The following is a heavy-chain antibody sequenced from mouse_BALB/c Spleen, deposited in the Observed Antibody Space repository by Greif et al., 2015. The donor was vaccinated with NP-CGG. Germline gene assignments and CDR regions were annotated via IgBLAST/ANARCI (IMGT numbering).Heavy chain of an antibody. D-gene: IGHD1-2*01. CDR2: ISSGGGNT. Sequence: EVQRVESGGGLVKPGGSLKLSCAASGSTFSSYTMSWVRQTPEKRLEWVATISSGGGNTYYPDSVKGRFTISRDNAKNNLYLQMSSLRSEDTALYYCARDYGYRYFDYWGQGTTLTVSS. V-gene: IGHV5-9*03. J-gene: IGHJ2*01. CDR1: GSTFSSYT. CDR3: ARDYGYRYFDY.